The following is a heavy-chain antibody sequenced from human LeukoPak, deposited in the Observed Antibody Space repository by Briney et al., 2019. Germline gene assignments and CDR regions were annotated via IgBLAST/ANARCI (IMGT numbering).Heavy chain of an antibody. J-gene: IGHJ4*02. CDR1: GGSISSSSYY. Sequence: SETLSLTCTVSGGSISSSSYYWGWIRQPPGKGLEWIGSIYYSGSTYYNPSLKSRLTMSVDPSKKQFSLRLHSVTVADTAVYYCARAFPPGITARPRFDYWGQGTQVTVSS. CDR3: ARAFPPGITARPRFDY. CDR2: IYYSGST. D-gene: IGHD6-13*01. V-gene: IGHV4-39*07.